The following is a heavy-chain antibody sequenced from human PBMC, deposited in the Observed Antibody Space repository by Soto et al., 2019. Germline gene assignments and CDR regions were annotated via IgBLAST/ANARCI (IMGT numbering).Heavy chain of an antibody. CDR3: ARESLVEWYRKTSFDQ. V-gene: IGHV1-2*04. CDR1: GYTFTVYY. D-gene: IGHD2-8*01. J-gene: IGHJ4*02. Sequence: ASVXVSCKASGYTFTVYYMQWVRQAPGQGLEWMGWIDPNSGGTNYAQKFQGWVTMTRETSISTAYVELSRLRSEDTAVYYCARESLVEWYRKTSFDQWGQGTLVTVSS. CDR2: IDPNSGGT.